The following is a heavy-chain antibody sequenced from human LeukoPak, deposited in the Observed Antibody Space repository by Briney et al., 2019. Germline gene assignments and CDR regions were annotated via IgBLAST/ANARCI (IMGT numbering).Heavy chain of an antibody. J-gene: IGHJ5*02. CDR2: IYYSGST. CDR1: GGSISSYY. D-gene: IGHD2-2*01. V-gene: IGHV4-59*01. CDR3: ARVSSSTSCYCDWFDP. Sequence: PSETLSLTCSVPGGSISSYYWSWIRQPPGKELEWIGYIYYSGSTNYNPSLKSRVTISVDTSKNQFSLKLSSVTAADTAVYYCARVSSSTSCYCDWFDPWGQGTLVTVSS.